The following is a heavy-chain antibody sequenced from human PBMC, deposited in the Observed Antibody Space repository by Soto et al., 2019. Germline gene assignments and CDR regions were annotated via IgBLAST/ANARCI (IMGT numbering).Heavy chain of an antibody. V-gene: IGHV1-46*03. J-gene: IGHJ4*02. Sequence: VQLVQSGAEVKRPGASVKISCKASGATLSTYYMHWARQAPGQGLEWMGIINPRSGKTNYPQKFQGRVTITRDTSTTTVYMERSTLRSEDTAMYYCARGVGYSDISGYPFDYWGQGTLVTVSS. CDR1: GATLSTYY. CDR2: INPRSGKT. CDR3: ARGVGYSDISGYPFDY. D-gene: IGHD3-22*01.